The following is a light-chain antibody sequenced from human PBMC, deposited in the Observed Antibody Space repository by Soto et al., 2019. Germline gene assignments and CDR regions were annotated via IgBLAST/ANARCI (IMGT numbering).Light chain of an antibody. CDR1: QSLSTSY. Sequence: PGERATLSCRASQSLSTSYLAWYQQKPGQAPRLLTYGTSSRASGIPDRFSGSGSGTDFTLTISSLQSEDFAVYYCQQYNSWPLTFGGGTKVDIK. CDR2: GTS. CDR3: QQYNSWPLT. J-gene: IGKJ4*01. V-gene: IGKV3-20*01.